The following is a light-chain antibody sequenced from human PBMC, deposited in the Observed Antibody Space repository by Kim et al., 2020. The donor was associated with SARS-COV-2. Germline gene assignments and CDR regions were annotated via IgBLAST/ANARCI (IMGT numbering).Light chain of an antibody. Sequence: DFVMTQSPDSLAVSLGERATINCKSSQSVFYNSNEKNYSAWYQHKPGQPPKLLIHWASARESGVPDRFSGSGSGTDFTLTISSLQTEDLAVYYCQQYYNIPYTFGQGTKLEI. J-gene: IGKJ2*01. CDR2: WAS. CDR3: QQYYNIPYT. V-gene: IGKV4-1*01. CDR1: QSVFYNSNEKNY.